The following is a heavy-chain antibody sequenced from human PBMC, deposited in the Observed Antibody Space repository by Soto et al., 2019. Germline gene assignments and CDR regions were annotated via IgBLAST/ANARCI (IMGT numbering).Heavy chain of an antibody. CDR3: ARNGLTGYYRYPTGIDY. Sequence: SETLSLTCTVSGGSISSGGYYWSWIRQHPGKGLEWIGYIYYSGSTYYNPSLKSRVTISVDTSKNQFSLKLSSVTAADTAVYYCARNGLTGYYRYPTGIDYWGQGTLVTVSS. CDR2: IYYSGST. D-gene: IGHD3-9*01. J-gene: IGHJ4*02. CDR1: GGSISSGGYY. V-gene: IGHV4-31*03.